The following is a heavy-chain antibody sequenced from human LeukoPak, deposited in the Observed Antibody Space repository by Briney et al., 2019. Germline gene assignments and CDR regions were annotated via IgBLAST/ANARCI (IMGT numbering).Heavy chain of an antibody. V-gene: IGHV4-34*01. D-gene: IGHD6-19*01. CDR2: INPRGST. J-gene: IGHJ6*04. CDR3: ARGLRQGSAWSWGPKEKSYQYMDV. CDR1: GGSFISHY. Sequence: SETLSLTCGVSGGSFISHYWTWIRQPPGKGLEWIGEINPRGSTNYNPSLESRVTVSADTSRSQLSLSLTSVTAADSAVYFCARGLRQGSAWSWGPKEKSYQYMDVWGTGTTVIVSS.